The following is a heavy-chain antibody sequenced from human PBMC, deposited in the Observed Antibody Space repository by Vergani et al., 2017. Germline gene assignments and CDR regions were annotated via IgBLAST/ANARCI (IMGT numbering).Heavy chain of an antibody. V-gene: IGHV1-2*02. J-gene: IGHJ6*03. CDR2: INPNSGGT. Sequence: QVQLVQSGAEVKKPGASVKVSCKASGYTFTGYYMHWVRQAPGQGLEWMGWINPNSGGTNYAQKFQGRVTMTRDTSISTAYMELSRLRSDDTAVYYCARVGSSGWVGYYYYYMDVWGKGTTVTVSS. CDR1: GYTFTGYY. CDR3: ARVGSSGWVGYYYYYMDV. D-gene: IGHD6-19*01.